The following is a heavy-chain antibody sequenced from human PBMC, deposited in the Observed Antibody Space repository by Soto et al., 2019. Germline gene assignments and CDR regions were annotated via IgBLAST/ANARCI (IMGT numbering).Heavy chain of an antibody. D-gene: IGHD4-17*01. CDR2: ISGSGSTI. CDR1: GFTFSSYS. J-gene: IGHJ4*02. CDR3: ARDLYGDYAVDF. Sequence: GGSLRLSCAASGFTFSSYSMNWVRQAPGKGLEWVSYISGSGSTIYYADSVKGRFTISKDNGKNSLFLQMNSLGAEDTAVYYCARDLYGDYAVDFWGQGTLVTVSS. V-gene: IGHV3-48*01.